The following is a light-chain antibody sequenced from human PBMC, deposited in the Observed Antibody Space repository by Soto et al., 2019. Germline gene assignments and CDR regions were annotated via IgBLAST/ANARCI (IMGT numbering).Light chain of an antibody. Sequence: DIQMTQSPSALSASVGDRLTITCQASQDISDVLNWYQQQPGKXPKXXIYDASKLQTGVPSRFSGRGSGKDFTFTISSLQPDDSGTYYCQQFYDLPITFGQGTRLEIK. CDR2: DAS. CDR1: QDISDV. CDR3: QQFYDLPIT. V-gene: IGKV1-33*01. J-gene: IGKJ5*01.